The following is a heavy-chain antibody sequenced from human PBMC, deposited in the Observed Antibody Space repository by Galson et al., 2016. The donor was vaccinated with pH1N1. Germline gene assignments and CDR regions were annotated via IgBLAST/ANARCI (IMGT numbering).Heavy chain of an antibody. CDR1: GFTFSSNA. CDR3: AKGYGSGSFSELEY. J-gene: IGHJ4*02. Sequence: SLRLSCAASGFTFSSNALSWVRQAPGKGLEWVSGISGSGDSTYYADSVKGRFTVSRDNSKNTLYLQMSSLRVEATAAYYCAKGYGSGSFSELEYWGQGTLVTVSS. V-gene: IGHV3-23*01. D-gene: IGHD3-10*01. CDR2: ISGSGDST.